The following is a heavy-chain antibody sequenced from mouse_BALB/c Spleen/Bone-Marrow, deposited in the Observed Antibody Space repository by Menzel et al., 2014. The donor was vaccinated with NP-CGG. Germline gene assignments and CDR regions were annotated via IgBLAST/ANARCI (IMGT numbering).Heavy chain of an antibody. J-gene: IGHJ3*01. D-gene: IGHD2-14*01. V-gene: IGHV14-3*02. CDR3: ATYYRYDRRFAY. Sequence: EVQLQQSGAELVKPGASVKLSCTASGFNIKDTYMHWVKQRPEQGLEWIGRIDPANGNTKYDPKFQGKATITADTASISAYLQLSSLTSEDTAVYYCATYYRYDRRFAYWGQGTLVTVSA. CDR1: GFNIKDTY. CDR2: IDPANGNT.